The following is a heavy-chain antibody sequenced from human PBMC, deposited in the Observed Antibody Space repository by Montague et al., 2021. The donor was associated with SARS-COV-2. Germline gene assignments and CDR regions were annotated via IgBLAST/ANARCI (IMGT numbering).Heavy chain of an antibody. CDR3: ARTPAVYVVVVPAARGHFDY. Sequence: IYYSGRTYYKPSLKSRVTISVDTSKNQFSLKLSSVTAAYTAVYYCARTPAVYVVVVPAARGHFDYWGQGTLCTGSA. CDR2: IYYSGRT. V-gene: IGHV4-31*02. D-gene: IGHD2-2*01. J-gene: IGHJ4*02.